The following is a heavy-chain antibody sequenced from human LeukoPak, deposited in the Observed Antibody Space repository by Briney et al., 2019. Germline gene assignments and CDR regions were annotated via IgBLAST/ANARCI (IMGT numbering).Heavy chain of an antibody. D-gene: IGHD2-15*01. V-gene: IGHV4-4*07. CDR3: ARENRYCTGGNCYEMFDS. J-gene: IGHJ4*02. Sequence: SESLSLTCTVSGGSINSYYWSWIRQPAGKGLEWIGRIYSSRTTNYNPSLQGRVILSVDTSKNQFSLKMTSVTAADTAVYYCARENRYCTGGNCYEMFDSWGQGTLVSVFS. CDR2: IYSSRTT. CDR1: GGSINSYY.